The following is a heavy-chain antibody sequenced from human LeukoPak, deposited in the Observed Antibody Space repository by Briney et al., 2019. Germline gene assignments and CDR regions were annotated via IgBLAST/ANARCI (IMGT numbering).Heavy chain of an antibody. D-gene: IGHD3-10*01. Sequence: QPGGSLRLSCAASGFTFDVYAMHWVRQAPGKGLEWVSGISWNSGSIGYADSVKGRFTISRDNAKNSLYLQMNSLRAEDMALYYCAKGDYYGSGSSWAFDIWGQGTMVTVSS. CDR1: GFTFDVYA. CDR2: ISWNSGSI. V-gene: IGHV3-9*03. CDR3: AKGDYYGSGSSWAFDI. J-gene: IGHJ3*02.